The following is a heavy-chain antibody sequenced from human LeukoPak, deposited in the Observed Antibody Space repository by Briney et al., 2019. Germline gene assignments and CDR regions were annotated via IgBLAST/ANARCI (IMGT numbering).Heavy chain of an antibody. V-gene: IGHV3-48*03. CDR1: GFTFSSYE. CDR3: AKDWAHITMIVVVIGPYFDY. Sequence: PGGSLRLSCAASGFTFSSYEMNWVRQAPGKGLEWVSYISSSGSTIYYADSVKGRFTISRDNAKDSLYLQMNSLRAEDTAVYYCAKDWAHITMIVVVIGPYFDYWGQGTLVTVSS. J-gene: IGHJ4*02. CDR2: ISSSGSTI. D-gene: IGHD3-22*01.